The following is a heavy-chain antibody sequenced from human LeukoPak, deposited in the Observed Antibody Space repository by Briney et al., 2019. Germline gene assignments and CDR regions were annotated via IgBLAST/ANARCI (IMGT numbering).Heavy chain of an antibody. CDR2: INHSGST. D-gene: IGHD3-16*01. CDR1: GGSISSSNW. J-gene: IGHJ5*02. CDR3: ARHSFGWFDP. Sequence: PSETLSLTCAVSGGSISSSNWWSWVRQPPGKGLEWIGEINHSGSTNYNPSLKSRVTISVDTSKNQFSLKLSSVTAADTAVYYCARHSFGWFDPWGQGTLVTVSS. V-gene: IGHV4-4*02.